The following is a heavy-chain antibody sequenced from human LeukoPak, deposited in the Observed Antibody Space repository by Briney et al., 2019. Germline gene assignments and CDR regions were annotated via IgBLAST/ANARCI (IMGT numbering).Heavy chain of an antibody. D-gene: IGHD3-10*01. CDR3: ARDHRITMVRGVSYFDY. J-gene: IGHJ4*02. Sequence: ASVKVSCKASGYTFTSYYMHWMRQAPGQGLEWMGIINPSGGSTSYAQKFQGRVTMARDTSTSTVYMELSSLRSEDTAVYYCARDHRITMVRGVSYFDYWGQGTLVTVSS. CDR1: GYTFTSYY. CDR2: INPSGGST. V-gene: IGHV1-46*03.